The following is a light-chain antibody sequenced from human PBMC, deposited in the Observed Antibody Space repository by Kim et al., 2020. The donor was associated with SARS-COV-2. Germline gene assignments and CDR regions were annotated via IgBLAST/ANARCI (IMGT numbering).Light chain of an antibody. CDR3: MQALQTPVT. V-gene: IGKV2-28*01. CDR2: LGS. Sequence: EPSSNSRRSRPSLLHSSGHNYLDWYLQKPGQSPQLLIYLGSNRASGVPDRFSGSGSGTDFTLKISRVEAEDVGVYYCMQALQTPVTFGQGTKLEI. J-gene: IGKJ2*01. CDR1: PSLLHSSGHNY.